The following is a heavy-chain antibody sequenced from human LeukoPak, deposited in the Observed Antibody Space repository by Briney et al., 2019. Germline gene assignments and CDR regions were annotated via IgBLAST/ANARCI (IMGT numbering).Heavy chain of an antibody. J-gene: IGHJ4*02. CDR1: GFKFSDYS. D-gene: IGHD5-24*01. CDR3: ARDRLANEGLQLYDC. V-gene: IGHV3-11*04. Sequence: GGSLRLSCVGSGFKFSDYSIGWFRQDPGKGLEWISHISGSGYSKYDADSVKGRFTISRDNAKGSVFLQMNSPRVDDTAVYYCARDRLANEGLQLYDCWGQGTLVTVSS. CDR2: ISGSGYSK.